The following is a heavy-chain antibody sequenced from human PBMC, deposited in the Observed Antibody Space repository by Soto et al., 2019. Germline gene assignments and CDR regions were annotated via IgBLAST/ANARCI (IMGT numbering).Heavy chain of an antibody. Sequence: SETQSLTCAVYGGSLSAYYWSWIRQPPGKGLEWIGEINPSGTTNYNPSLKSRVTISVDTSKNQFSLKLSSVTAADTAVYHCALAPAAHILHWGQGTLVTVSS. CDR3: ALAPAAHILH. J-gene: IGHJ1*01. CDR2: INPSGTT. V-gene: IGHV4-34*01. CDR1: GGSLSAYY. D-gene: IGHD2-2*01.